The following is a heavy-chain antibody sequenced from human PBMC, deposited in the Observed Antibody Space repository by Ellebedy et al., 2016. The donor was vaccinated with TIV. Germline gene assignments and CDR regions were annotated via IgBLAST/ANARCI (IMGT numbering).Heavy chain of an antibody. J-gene: IGHJ5*02. Sequence: ASVKVSXKASRYTFTSYAMHWVRQAPGQRLEWMGWINAGNGNTKYSQKFQGRVTITRDTSASTAYMELSSLRSEDTAVYYCARDSGGEYNWFDPWGQGTLVTVSS. CDR3: ARDSGGEYNWFDP. V-gene: IGHV1-3*01. CDR2: INAGNGNT. D-gene: IGHD3-16*01. CDR1: RYTFTSYA.